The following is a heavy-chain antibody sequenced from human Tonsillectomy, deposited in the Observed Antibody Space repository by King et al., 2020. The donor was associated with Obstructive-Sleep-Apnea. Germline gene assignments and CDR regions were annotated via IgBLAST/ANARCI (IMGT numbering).Heavy chain of an antibody. CDR2: INPTSGGT. D-gene: IGHD2-2*01. Sequence: VQLVESGAEVKKPGASVKVSCKASGYTFTGFYIHWVRQAPGQGLEWMGWINPTSGGTTYAQKFQGRVTWTRDTSICTAYMELSRLISDDTAVYYVARKGVEGVVVVPTTTYYFDYWGQGTLVTVSS. CDR3: ARKGVEGVVVVPTTTYYFDY. J-gene: IGHJ4*02. CDR1: GYTFTGFY. V-gene: IGHV1-2*02.